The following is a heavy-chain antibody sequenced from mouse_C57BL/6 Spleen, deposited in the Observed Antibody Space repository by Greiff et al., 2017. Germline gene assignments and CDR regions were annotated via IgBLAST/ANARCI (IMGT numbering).Heavy chain of an antibody. D-gene: IGHD2-1*01. CDR2: IYPGDGDT. V-gene: IGHV1-80*01. CDR1: GYAFSSYW. CDR3: ARSYGNWYFDV. J-gene: IGHJ1*03. Sequence: VKLVESGAELVKPGASVKISCKASGYAFSSYWMNWVKQRPGKGLEWIGQIYPGDGDTNYNGKFKGKATLTPDKSSSTAYMQLSSLTSEDSAVYFCARSYGNWYFDVWGTGTTVTVSS.